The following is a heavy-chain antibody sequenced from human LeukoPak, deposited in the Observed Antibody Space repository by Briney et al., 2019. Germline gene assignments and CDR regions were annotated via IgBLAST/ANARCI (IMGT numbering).Heavy chain of an antibody. Sequence: WGSLSLTCTASGYTLMTSFYRGLIRPSPTKVVGWIGIVYHSGCTYSTPSLRSRFTISVDTSKNQLSLQLSSVTAADTAVYYCARVSDDENGGHSGAIYFQSWGQGTVVTVSS. CDR2: VYHSGCT. CDR3: ARVSDDENGGHSGAIYFQS. V-gene: IGHV4-38-2*02. D-gene: IGHD4-23*01. J-gene: IGHJ4*02. CDR1: GYTLMTSFY.